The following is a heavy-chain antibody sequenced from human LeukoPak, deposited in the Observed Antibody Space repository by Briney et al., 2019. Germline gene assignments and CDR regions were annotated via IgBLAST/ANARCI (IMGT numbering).Heavy chain of an antibody. D-gene: IGHD3-22*01. J-gene: IGHJ4*02. Sequence: PGGSLRLSCAASGFTFSSYAMHWDRQAPDKGLVWVAVISDDGSNKYYADSVKGRFTISRDNSKNTLYLQMNSLRAEDTAVYYCARDLAYDSRGYLTLVDYWGQGTLVTVSS. V-gene: IGHV3-30-3*01. CDR2: ISDDGSNK. CDR1: GFTFSSYA. CDR3: ARDLAYDSRGYLTLVDY.